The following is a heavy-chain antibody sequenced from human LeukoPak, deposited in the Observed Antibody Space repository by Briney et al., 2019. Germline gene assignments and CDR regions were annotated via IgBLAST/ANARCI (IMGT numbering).Heavy chain of an antibody. J-gene: IGHJ6*03. D-gene: IGHD5-12*01. Sequence: GGSLRLSCAASGFTFSNYWMHWVRQAPGKGLVWVSRINSDGSTTTYADSVKGRFTISRDNAKNTLYLQMNSLRAEDTAVYYCARDHSGYEFGSFTYHYQYMDVWGKGTTVTVSS. CDR3: ARDHSGYEFGSFTYHYQYMDV. CDR2: INSDGSTT. CDR1: GFTFSNYW. V-gene: IGHV3-74*01.